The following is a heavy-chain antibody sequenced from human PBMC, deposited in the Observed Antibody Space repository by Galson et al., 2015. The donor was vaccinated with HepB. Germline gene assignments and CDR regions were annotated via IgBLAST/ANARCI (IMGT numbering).Heavy chain of an antibody. CDR1: GFTFSSYS. V-gene: IGHV3-48*02. J-gene: IGHJ4*02. Sequence: SLRLSCAASGFTFSSYSMNWVRQAPGKGLEWVSYISSSSTIYYADSVKGRFTISRDNAKNSLYLQMNSLRDEDTAVYYCARDSTSLGDYWGQGTLVTVSS. CDR2: ISSSSTI. CDR3: ARDSTSLGDY. D-gene: IGHD7-27*01.